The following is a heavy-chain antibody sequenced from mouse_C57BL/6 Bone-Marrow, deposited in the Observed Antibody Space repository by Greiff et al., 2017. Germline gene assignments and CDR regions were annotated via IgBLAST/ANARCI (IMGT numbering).Heavy chain of an antibody. CDR2: ISSGGSYT. J-gene: IGHJ3*01. V-gene: IGHV5-6*01. Sequence: DVHLVESGGDLVKPGGSLKLSCAASGFTFSSYGMSWVRQTPDKRLEWVATISSGGSYTYYPDSVKGRFTISRDNAKNTLYLQMSSLKSEDTAMYYCASLTGSLAYWGQGTLVTVSA. D-gene: IGHD4-1*01. CDR1: GFTFSSYG. CDR3: ASLTGSLAY.